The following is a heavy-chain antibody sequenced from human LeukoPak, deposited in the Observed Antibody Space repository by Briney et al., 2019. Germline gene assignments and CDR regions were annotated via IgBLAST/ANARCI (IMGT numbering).Heavy chain of an antibody. Sequence: PGGSLRLSCAASGFTLSSYGMHWVRQAPGKGLEWVAVISYDGSNKYYADSVKGRFTISRDNSKNTLYLQMNSLRAEDTAVYYCAKSPRQYYFDYWGQGTLVTVSS. CDR3: AKSPRQYYFDY. CDR1: GFTLSSYG. D-gene: IGHD5-24*01. V-gene: IGHV3-30*18. J-gene: IGHJ4*02. CDR2: ISYDGSNK.